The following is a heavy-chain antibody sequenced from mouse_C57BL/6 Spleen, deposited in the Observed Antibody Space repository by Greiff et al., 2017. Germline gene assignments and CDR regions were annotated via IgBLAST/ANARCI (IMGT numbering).Heavy chain of an antibody. CDR1: GYTFTSYW. D-gene: IGHD1-1*01. CDR2: IYPGSGST. Sequence: QVHVKQSGAELVKPGASVKMSCKASGYTFTSYWITWVKQRPGQGLEWIGDIYPGSGSTNYNEKFKSKATLTVDTSSSTAYMQLSSLTSEDSAVYYCARDYGSSRWYFDVWGTGTTVTVSS. J-gene: IGHJ1*03. V-gene: IGHV1-55*01. CDR3: ARDYGSSRWYFDV.